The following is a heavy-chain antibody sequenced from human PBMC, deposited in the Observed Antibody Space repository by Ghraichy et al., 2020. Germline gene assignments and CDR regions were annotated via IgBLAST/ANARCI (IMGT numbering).Heavy chain of an antibody. V-gene: IGHV4-34*01. J-gene: IGHJ4*02. Sequence: SETLSLTCAVYGGSFSGYYWSWIRQPPGKGLEWIGEINHSGSTNYNPSLKSRVTISVDTSKNQFSLKLSSVTAADTAVYYCARRLVLRKNFDYWGQGTLVTVSS. CDR3: ARRLVLRKNFDY. CDR2: INHSGST. CDR1: GGSFSGYY. D-gene: IGHD6-19*01.